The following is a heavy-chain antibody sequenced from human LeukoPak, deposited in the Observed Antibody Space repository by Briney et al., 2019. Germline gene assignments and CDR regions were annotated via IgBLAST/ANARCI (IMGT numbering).Heavy chain of an antibody. D-gene: IGHD3-22*01. V-gene: IGHV1-46*01. CDR2: INPSGGST. CDR3: ARDYYDSSGYYEYCPDY. J-gene: IGHJ4*02. CDR1: GYTFTSYY. Sequence: PGALVKVSCKASGYTFTSYYMHWVRQAPGQGLEWMGIINPSGGSTSYAQKFQGRVTMTRDTSTSTVYMELSSLRSEDTAVYYCARDYYDSSGYYEYCPDYWGQGTLVTVSS.